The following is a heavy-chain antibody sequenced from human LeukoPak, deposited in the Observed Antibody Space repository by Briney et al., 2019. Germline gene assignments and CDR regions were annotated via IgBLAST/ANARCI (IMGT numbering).Heavy chain of an antibody. D-gene: IGHD5-18*01. CDR1: GGSISSGGYY. CDR3: GRDGYSYGFDY. Sequence: SQTLSLTCSVSGGSISSGGYYWTWIRQHPGKGLEWIGYIYYSGSTNYNPSLKSRVTISVDTSKNQFSLKLSSVTAADTAVYYCGRDGYSYGFDYWGQGTLVTVSS. J-gene: IGHJ4*02. CDR2: IYYSGST. V-gene: IGHV4-31*03.